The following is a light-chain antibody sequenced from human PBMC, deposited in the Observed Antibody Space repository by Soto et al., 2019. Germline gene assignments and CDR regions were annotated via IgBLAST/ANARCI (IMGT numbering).Light chain of an antibody. CDR3: SSYRASSTL. CDR2: DVS. V-gene: IGLV2-14*03. J-gene: IGLJ2*01. Sequence: QSVLTQPASVSGSPGQSITISCTGSSSDIGGYNYVSWYQQHPGKAPKLLIYDVSYRPSGISDRFSGSKSGNTASLTISGLQPDDEADYYCSSYRASSTLFGGGTKVTVL. CDR1: SSDIGGYNY.